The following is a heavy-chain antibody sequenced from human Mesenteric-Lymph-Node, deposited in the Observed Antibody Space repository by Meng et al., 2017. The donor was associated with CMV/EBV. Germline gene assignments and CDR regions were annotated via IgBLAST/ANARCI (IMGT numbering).Heavy chain of an antibody. CDR2: MNPNSGNT. D-gene: IGHD3-9*01. J-gene: IGHJ6*02. Sequence: ASVTVSCKASGYTFTSYDINWVRQATRQGLEWMVWMNPNSGNTGYAQKFQGRVTITRNTSISTAYMELSSLRSEDTAVYYCARGRLLRYFDWLSDYYYYGMDVWGQGTTVTVSS. CDR1: GYTFTSYD. CDR3: ARGRLLRYFDWLSDYYYYGMDV. V-gene: IGHV1-8*03.